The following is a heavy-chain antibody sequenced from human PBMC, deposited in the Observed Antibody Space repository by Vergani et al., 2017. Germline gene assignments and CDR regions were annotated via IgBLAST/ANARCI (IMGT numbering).Heavy chain of an antibody. D-gene: IGHD6-19*01. V-gene: IGHV1-2*02. CDR3: ARDLTRRGCSGWFYVRGDYYYMDV. CDR1: GYTFTGYY. J-gene: IGHJ6*03. Sequence: QVQLVQSGAEVKKPGASVKVSCKASGYTFTGYYMHWVRQAPGQGLEWMGWINPNSGGTNYAQQFKGRVTMTRDTSISTAYMELGRLRTDDTVVYYCARDLTRRGCSGWFYVRGDYYYMDVWGKGTTVTVSS. CDR2: INPNSGGT.